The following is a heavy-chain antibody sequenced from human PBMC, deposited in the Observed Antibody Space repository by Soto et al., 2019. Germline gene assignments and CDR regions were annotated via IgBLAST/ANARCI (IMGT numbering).Heavy chain of an antibody. V-gene: IGHV4-30-4*01. D-gene: IGHD3-22*01. Sequence: SETLSLTCTVSGGSISSGDYYWSWIRQPPGKGLEWIGYIYYSGSTYYNPSLKSRVTISVDTSKNQFSLKLSSVTAADTAVYYCDRGGYYLEEPDAFDIWGQGTMVTVS. CDR2: IYYSGST. CDR1: GGSISSGDYY. CDR3: DRGGYYLEEPDAFDI. J-gene: IGHJ3*02.